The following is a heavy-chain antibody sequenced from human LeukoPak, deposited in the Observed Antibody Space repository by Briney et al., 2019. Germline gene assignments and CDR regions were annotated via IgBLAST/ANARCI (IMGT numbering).Heavy chain of an antibody. CDR3: ARVYYYDSSGYCFDY. D-gene: IGHD3-22*01. CDR1: GYTFTSDG. V-gene: IGHV1-18*01. CDR2: ISAYNGNT. Sequence: ASVKVSCKASGYTFTSDGLSWVRQAPGQGLEWMGWISAYNGNTNYAQKLQGRVTMTTDTSTSTAYMELRSLRSDDTAVYYCARVYYYDSSGYCFDYWGQGTLVTVSS. J-gene: IGHJ4*02.